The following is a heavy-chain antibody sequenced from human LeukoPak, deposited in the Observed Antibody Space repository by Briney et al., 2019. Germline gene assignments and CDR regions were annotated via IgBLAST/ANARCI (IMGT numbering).Heavy chain of an antibody. CDR1: GGSISRYY. Sequence: PSETLSLTCTVSGGSISRYYWSWIRQPPGKGLEWIGYIYYSGSTNYNPSLKSRVTISVDTSKNQFSLKLSSVTAADTAVYYCARDTAVFYDSSGYSRGSWFDPWGQGTLVTVSS. V-gene: IGHV4-59*01. CDR3: ARDTAVFYDSSGYSRGSWFDP. CDR2: IYYSGST. D-gene: IGHD3-22*01. J-gene: IGHJ5*02.